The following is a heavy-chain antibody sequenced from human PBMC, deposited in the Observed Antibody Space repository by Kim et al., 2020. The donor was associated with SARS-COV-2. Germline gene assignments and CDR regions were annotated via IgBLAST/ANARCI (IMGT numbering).Heavy chain of an antibody. J-gene: IGHJ4*02. CDR3: TQHEGVQYY. CDR2: IYDSGGT. D-gene: IGHD3-10*01. V-gene: IGHV4-39*01. Sequence: SETLSLTCTVSGGSISSSSYYWGWIRPPPGKGLEWIGSIYDSGGTYYNPSLKRRITISVDTSKNQFSLKLSSVTAADTAVYYCTQHEGVQYYWGQGTLVTVPS. CDR1: GGSISSSSYY.